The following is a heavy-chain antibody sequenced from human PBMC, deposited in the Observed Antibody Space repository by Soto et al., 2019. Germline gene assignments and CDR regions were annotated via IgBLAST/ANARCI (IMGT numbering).Heavy chain of an antibody. CDR3: GNSGGVGY. Sequence: EVQVVESGGDLVQPGGSLRLSCEASGIALSNYWMDWVRQAPGKGLEWVANIKEDGSQKNYVDSVEGRFTISRDNAKNSVYLQRNSLRVEDTATYYCGNSGGVGYWGQGTLVTVSS. V-gene: IGHV3-7*01. CDR2: IKEDGSQK. D-gene: IGHD3-10*01. J-gene: IGHJ4*02. CDR1: GIALSNYW.